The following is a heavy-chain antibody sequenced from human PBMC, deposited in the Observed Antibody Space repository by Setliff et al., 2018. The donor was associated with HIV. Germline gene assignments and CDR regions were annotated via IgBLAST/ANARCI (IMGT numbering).Heavy chain of an antibody. CDR3: AKPLTQWGVSPYHYAVDV. CDR1: GFAFDNYC. Sequence: LRLSCAASGFAFDNYCMTWVRQAPGKGLEWVSAIGGSTGSTYYADSVKGRFTISTDNSKNTLYLQMNSQRAEDTAVYYCAKPLTQWGVSPYHYAVDVWGQGTTVTVSS. D-gene: IGHD1-26*01. J-gene: IGHJ6*02. V-gene: IGHV3-23*01. CDR2: IGGSTGST.